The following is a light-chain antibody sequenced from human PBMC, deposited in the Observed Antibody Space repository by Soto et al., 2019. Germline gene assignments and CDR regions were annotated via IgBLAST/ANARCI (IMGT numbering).Light chain of an antibody. Sequence: LTQPPSASGSPGQSVTISCTGTSSDVGGYNYVSWYQQHPGKAPKLMIYEVNKRPSGVPDRFSGSKSGNTASLTVSGLQAEDEADYYCSSYAGNYNSFYVFGTGTKVTVL. J-gene: IGLJ1*01. V-gene: IGLV2-8*01. CDR1: SSDVGGYNY. CDR2: EVN. CDR3: SSYAGNYNSFYV.